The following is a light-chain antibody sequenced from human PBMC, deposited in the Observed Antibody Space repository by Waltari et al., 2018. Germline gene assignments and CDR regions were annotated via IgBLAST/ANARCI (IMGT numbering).Light chain of an antibody. CDR1: QSVSTN. V-gene: IGKV3-15*01. CDR2: AAS. Sequence: EILVTQSPATLSVSPGDTATVSCRASQSVSTNLAWYQHKPGQAPRLLIHAASTRATAIPARFSGSGSGTEFTLTVSSLHSEDSAVYYCQQYNVWPHTFGQGTRLEIK. J-gene: IGKJ2*01. CDR3: QQYNVWPHT.